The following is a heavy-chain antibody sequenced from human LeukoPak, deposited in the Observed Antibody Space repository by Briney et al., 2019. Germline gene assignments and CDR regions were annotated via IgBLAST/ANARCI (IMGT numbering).Heavy chain of an antibody. Sequence: ASVKVSCKVSGYTLTELSMHWVRQAPGKGLEWMGGFDPEDGETIYAQKFQGRVTMTEDTSTDTAYMELSSLRSEDTAVYYCAKSFYVWGSYRYGVDYWGQGTLVTVSS. CDR2: FDPEDGET. J-gene: IGHJ4*02. V-gene: IGHV1-24*01. D-gene: IGHD3-16*02. CDR1: GYTLTELS. CDR3: AKSFYVWGSYRYGVDY.